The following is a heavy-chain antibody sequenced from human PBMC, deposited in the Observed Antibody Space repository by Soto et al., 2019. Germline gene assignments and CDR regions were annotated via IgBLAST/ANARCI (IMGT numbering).Heavy chain of an antibody. V-gene: IGHV3-23*01. J-gene: IGHJ4*02. D-gene: IGHD1-7*01. Sequence: GVLRLSCATSGFTFNTYGMAWVRQAPGKGLAWVSAILGTGDRVSYADSVKGRFTISRDNSKNTLYLQMNSLRADDTAIYYCAKYFNTGTSSTYDSWGQGTLVTVSS. CDR1: GFTFNTYG. CDR3: AKYFNTGTSSTYDS. CDR2: ILGTGDRV.